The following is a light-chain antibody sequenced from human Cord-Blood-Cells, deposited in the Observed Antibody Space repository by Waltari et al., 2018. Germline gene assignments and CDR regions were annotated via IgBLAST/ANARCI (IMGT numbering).Light chain of an antibody. Sequence: EIVLTQAPGTLSLSPGERATLSCTASPSVSSSYLAWYEQKPGQAPRLLIYGASSRATGIPDRFSGSGSGTDFTLTISRLEPEDFAVYYCQQYGSSPYTFGQGTKLEIK. J-gene: IGKJ2*01. CDR3: QQYGSSPYT. CDR1: PSVSSSY. V-gene: IGKV3-20*01. CDR2: GAS.